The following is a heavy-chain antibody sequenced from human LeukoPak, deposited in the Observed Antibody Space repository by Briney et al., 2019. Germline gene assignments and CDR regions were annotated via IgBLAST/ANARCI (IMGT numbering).Heavy chain of an antibody. CDR1: GFTFSSYG. V-gene: IGHV3-33*01. CDR2: IWYDGSNK. J-gene: IGHJ6*02. CDR3: ATGAYCGGDCWYYYGMDV. Sequence: GRSLRLSCVASGFTFSSYGMHWVRQAPGKGLEWVAVIWYDGSNKYYADSVKGRFTISRDNSKNTLYLQMNSLRAEDTAVYYCATGAYCGGDCWYYYGMDVWGQGTTVTVSS. D-gene: IGHD2-21*02.